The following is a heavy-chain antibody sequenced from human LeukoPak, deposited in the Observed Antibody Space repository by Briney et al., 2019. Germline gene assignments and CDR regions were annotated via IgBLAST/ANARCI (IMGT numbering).Heavy chain of an antibody. CDR3: ARGVSYYDSSGYYNEYFQH. CDR2: IYYSGST. CDR1: GXSISSYY. V-gene: IGHV4-59*08. Sequence: SETLSLTCTVSGXSISSYYWSWIRQPPGKGLEWIVYIYYSGSTNYNPSLKSRVTISVDTSKNQFSLKLSSVTAADTAVYYCARGVSYYDSSGYYNEYFQHWGQGTLVTVSS. J-gene: IGHJ1*01. D-gene: IGHD3-22*01.